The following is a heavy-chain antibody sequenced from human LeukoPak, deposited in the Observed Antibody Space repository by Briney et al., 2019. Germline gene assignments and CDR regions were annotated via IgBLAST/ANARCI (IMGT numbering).Heavy chain of an antibody. CDR1: GFTFSSYW. D-gene: IGHD3-16*01. J-gene: IGHJ5*02. Sequence: EGSLRLSCAASGFTFSSYWMHWVRQAPGKGLVWVSRINSDGSSTSYADSVKGRFTISRDNAKNTLYLQMNSLRAEDTAVYYCAREDSYVQEDWFDPWGQGTLVTVSS. CDR3: AREDSYVQEDWFDP. CDR2: INSDGSST. V-gene: IGHV3-74*01.